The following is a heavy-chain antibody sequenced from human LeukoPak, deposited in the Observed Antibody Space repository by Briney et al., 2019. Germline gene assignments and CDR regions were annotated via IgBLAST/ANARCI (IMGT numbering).Heavy chain of an antibody. CDR3: ARRIAPGYFDF. D-gene: IGHD2-21*01. J-gene: IGHJ4*02. Sequence: ASVNVSCKASGGTVSGYPVSWVRQTPGQGLEWVGGITPSSGSANYAQKFQGRVTIRTDDSTATAYLDLTGLRSEDTAVYYCARRIAPGYFDFWGQGTLVTVSS. CDR2: ITPSSGSA. V-gene: IGHV1-69*05. CDR1: GGTVSGYP.